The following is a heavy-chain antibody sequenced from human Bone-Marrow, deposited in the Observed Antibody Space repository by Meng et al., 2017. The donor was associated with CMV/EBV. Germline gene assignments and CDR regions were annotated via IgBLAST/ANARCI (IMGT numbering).Heavy chain of an antibody. J-gene: IGHJ6*02. CDR3: ARDDTYYDFWSGYYPYYYYGMDV. CDR2: INSDGRST. CDR1: GFTFSSFW. Sequence: GESLKISCAASGFTFSSFWMHWVRQAPGKGLVWVSRINSDGRSTSYADSVKGRFTISRDNAKNTLYLQMNSLRAEDTAVYYCARDDTYYDFWSGYYPYYYYGMDVWGQGTTVTVSS. V-gene: IGHV3-74*01. D-gene: IGHD3-3*01.